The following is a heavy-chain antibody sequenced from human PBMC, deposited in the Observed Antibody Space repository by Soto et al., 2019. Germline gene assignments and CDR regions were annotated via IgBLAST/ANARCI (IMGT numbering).Heavy chain of an antibody. V-gene: IGHV1-8*01. CDR3: ARATGTTIEAWFDP. Sequence: ASVKVSCKASGYTFTSYDINWVRQATGQGLEWMGWMNPNSGNTGYAQKFQGRVTMTRNTSISTDYMELSSLRSEDTAVYYCARATGTTIEAWFDPWGQGSLVTVSS. CDR2: MNPNSGNT. CDR1: GYTFTSYD. D-gene: IGHD1-7*01. J-gene: IGHJ5*02.